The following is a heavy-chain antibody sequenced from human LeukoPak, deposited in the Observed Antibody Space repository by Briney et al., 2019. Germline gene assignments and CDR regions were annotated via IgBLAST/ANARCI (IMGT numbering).Heavy chain of an antibody. CDR3: TSQNRPRDYYDSSGDFDY. J-gene: IGHJ4*02. D-gene: IGHD3-22*01. V-gene: IGHV3-73*01. Sequence: GGSLRLSCAASGFTFSGSAMHWVRQASGKGLEWVGRIRSKANSYATPYAASVKGRFTISSDDSKNTAYLQMNSLKTEDTAVYYCTSQNRPRDYYDSSGDFDYWGQGTLVTVSS. CDR1: GFTFSGSA. CDR2: IRSKANSYAT.